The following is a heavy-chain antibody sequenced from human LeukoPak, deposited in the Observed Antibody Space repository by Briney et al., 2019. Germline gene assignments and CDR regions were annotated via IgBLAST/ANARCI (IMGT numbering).Heavy chain of an antibody. D-gene: IGHD3-10*01. CDR3: ARAAPFTYYYGSGSYVEAFDI. CDR1: GFSFSSYW. Sequence: PGGSLRLSCAASGFSFSSYWMNWVRQTPGKGLVWVSRINSDGSSTSYADSVKGRFTISRDNAKNTLYLQMNSLRAEDTAVYYCARAAPFTYYYGSGSYVEAFDIWGQGAMVTVSS. CDR2: INSDGSST. V-gene: IGHV3-74*01. J-gene: IGHJ3*02.